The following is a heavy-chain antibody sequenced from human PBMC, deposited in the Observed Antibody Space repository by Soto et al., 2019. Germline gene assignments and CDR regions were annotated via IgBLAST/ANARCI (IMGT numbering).Heavy chain of an antibody. CDR3: ARVSFNALGRFPFDL. J-gene: IGHJ4*02. CDR1: GYSFTSYD. V-gene: IGHV1-8*01. CDR2: MNPNSGST. D-gene: IGHD3-3*01. Sequence: QVPLVQSGAEVKKPGASVKVSCKASGYSFTSYDVNWVRQASGQGLEWMGWMNPNSGSTVIAQKFQGRVTMTRDSSISTAYMELSSLRPDDSAIYYCARVSFNALGRFPFDLWGQGTEVTVSS.